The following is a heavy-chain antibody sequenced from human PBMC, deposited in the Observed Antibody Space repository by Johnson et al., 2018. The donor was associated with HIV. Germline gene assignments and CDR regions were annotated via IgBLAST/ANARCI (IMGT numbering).Heavy chain of an antibody. D-gene: IGHD6-13*01. CDR2: ISWNSGSI. CDR1: GFTFDDYA. J-gene: IGHJ3*02. CDR3: AREQELIGERAFDI. Sequence: VQLVESGGGLVQPGRSLRLSCAASGFTFDDYAMHWVRQAPGKGLEWVSGISWNSGSIGYADSVKGRFNIARDNAKNSLYLQMNSLRAEDTALYYCAREQELIGERAFDIWGQGTMVTVSS. V-gene: IGHV3-9*01.